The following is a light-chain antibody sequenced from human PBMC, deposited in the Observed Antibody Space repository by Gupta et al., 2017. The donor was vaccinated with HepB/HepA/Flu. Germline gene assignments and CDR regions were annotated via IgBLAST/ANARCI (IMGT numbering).Light chain of an antibody. CDR2: TAS. CDR3: QQGESYPLT. V-gene: IGKV1-12*01. Sequence: DIEMTQSPSSVSASVGDRVTITCRASRFMNSWLGWYQQKPGRAPKLLIYTASNLESGVPSRFSGSRSGTDFTLTISSLQPEDFATYYCQQGESYPLTFGGGTKVDIK. J-gene: IGKJ4*01. CDR1: RFMNSW.